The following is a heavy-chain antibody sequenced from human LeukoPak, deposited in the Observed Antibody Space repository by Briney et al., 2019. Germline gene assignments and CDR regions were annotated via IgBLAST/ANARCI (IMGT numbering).Heavy chain of an antibody. Sequence: QPGGSLRLSCAASGFTFSSYAMSWVRQAPGKGLEWVSTISGSGGSTYYADSVKGRFTISRGNSKNTLYLQMNSLRAEDTAVYYCAKAPIAALNYYFDYWGQGTLVTVSS. V-gene: IGHV3-23*01. CDR2: ISGSGGST. D-gene: IGHD6-13*01. CDR3: AKAPIAALNYYFDY. J-gene: IGHJ4*02. CDR1: GFTFSSYA.